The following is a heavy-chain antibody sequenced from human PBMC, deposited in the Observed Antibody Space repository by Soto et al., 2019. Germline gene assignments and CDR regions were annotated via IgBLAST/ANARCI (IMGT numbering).Heavy chain of an antibody. CDR1: GGSISSYY. CDR3: ARHVVIVSGGSSFDF. J-gene: IGHJ4*02. D-gene: IGHD3-16*01. V-gene: IGHV4-59*08. CDR2: IYYSGST. Sequence: PSETLSLTCTVSGGSISSYYWSWIRQPPGKGLEWIGYIYYSGSTNYNPSLKSRVTISVDTSKNQFSLKLSSVTAADMAVYFCARHVVIVSGGSSFDFWGQGILVTVSS.